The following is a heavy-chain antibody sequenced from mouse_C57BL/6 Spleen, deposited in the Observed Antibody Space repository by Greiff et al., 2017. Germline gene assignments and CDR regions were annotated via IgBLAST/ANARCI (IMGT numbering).Heavy chain of an antibody. CDR3: AREGLDYDGFAY. V-gene: IGHV1-76*01. CDR2: IYPGSGNT. Sequence: VQLQQSGAELVRPGASVKLSCKASGYTFTDYYINWVKQRPGQGLEWIARIYPGSGNTYYNEKFKGKATLTAEKSSSTAYMQLSSLTSEDSAVYFCAREGLDYDGFAYWGQGTLVTVSA. D-gene: IGHD2-4*01. CDR1: GYTFTDYY. J-gene: IGHJ3*01.